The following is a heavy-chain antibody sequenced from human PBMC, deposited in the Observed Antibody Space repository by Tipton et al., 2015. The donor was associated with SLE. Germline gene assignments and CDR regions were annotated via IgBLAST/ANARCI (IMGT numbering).Heavy chain of an antibody. J-gene: IGHJ4*02. V-gene: IGHV4-34*01. Sequence: TLSLTCAVYGGSFSGYYWSWIRQPPGKGLEWIGEINHSGSTNYNPSLKSRVTISVDTSKTQFSLRVNSVTAADTAVYYCARAVEVSGGWELHDYWGQGTLVTVSS. D-gene: IGHD1-26*01. CDR1: GGSFSGYY. CDR2: INHSGST. CDR3: ARAVEVSGGWELHDY.